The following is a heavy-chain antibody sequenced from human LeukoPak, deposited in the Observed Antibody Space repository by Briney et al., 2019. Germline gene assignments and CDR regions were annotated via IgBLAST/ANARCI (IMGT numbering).Heavy chain of an antibody. V-gene: IGHV3-74*01. J-gene: IGHJ6*02. Sequence: GGSLRLSCAASGFTFSNYWMHWVRQAPGRGLVWVSRVNNEGTGTTYADSVKGRFTISRDNAKNTLYLQMNSLRVEDTAVYYCGRAMHVWGQGTTVTVSS. CDR2: VNNEGTGT. CDR1: GFTFSNYW. CDR3: GRAMHV.